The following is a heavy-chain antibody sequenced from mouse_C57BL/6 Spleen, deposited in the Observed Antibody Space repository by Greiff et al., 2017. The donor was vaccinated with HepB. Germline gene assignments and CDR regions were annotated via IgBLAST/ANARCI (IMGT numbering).Heavy chain of an antibody. D-gene: IGHD2-3*01. CDR3: ARDDGYSFDY. CDR2: IYPGSGNT. CDR1: GYSFTSYY. V-gene: IGHV1-66*01. Sequence: QVQLQQSGPELVKPGASVKISCKASGYSFTSYYIHWVKQRPGQGLEWIGWIYPGSGNTKYNEKFKGKATLTADTSSSTAYMQLSSLTSDDSAVYYCARDDGYSFDYWGQGTTLTVSS. J-gene: IGHJ2*01.